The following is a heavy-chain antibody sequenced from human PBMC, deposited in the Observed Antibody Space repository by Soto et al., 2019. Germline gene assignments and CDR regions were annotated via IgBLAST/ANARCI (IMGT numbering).Heavy chain of an antibody. CDR2: ISGSGGST. Sequence: EVQLLESGGGLVQPGGSLRLSCAASGFTFSSYAMSWVRQAPGKGLEWVSAISGSGGSTYYADSVKGRFTISRDNSKNTLYLQMNSLRAEDTAVYYCAKLDSATVTMYWYFDLWGRGTLVTVSS. CDR1: GFTFSSYA. J-gene: IGHJ2*01. V-gene: IGHV3-23*01. CDR3: AKLDSATVTMYWYFDL. D-gene: IGHD4-17*01.